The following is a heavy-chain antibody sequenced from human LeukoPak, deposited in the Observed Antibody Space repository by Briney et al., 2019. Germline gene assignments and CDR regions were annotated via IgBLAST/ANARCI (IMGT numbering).Heavy chain of an antibody. D-gene: IGHD2-2*01. Sequence: GGSLRLSCAASGFTFSYYALHWVRQAPGKGLEWVAVISYDGRHKYHVDSVKGRFIISRDNFKDTLYLQMDNLRAEDTAVYYCAREICGSTSCHEFGMDVWGQGTTVTVSS. CDR1: GFTFSYYA. J-gene: IGHJ6*02. V-gene: IGHV3-30*04. CDR2: ISYDGRHK. CDR3: AREICGSTSCHEFGMDV.